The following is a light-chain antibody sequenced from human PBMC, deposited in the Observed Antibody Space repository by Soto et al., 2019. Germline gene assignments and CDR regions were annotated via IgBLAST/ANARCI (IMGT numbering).Light chain of an antibody. CDR3: QQYNNWPFT. Sequence: EIVMTQSPATLSVSPGERATLSCRASQSVSSNLAWYQQKPGQAPRLLIYGASTRATGIPARFSGSGSGTALTLTISNLHSEDFAVYYCQQYNNWPFTFGPGTKVDIK. CDR1: QSVSSN. V-gene: IGKV3-15*01. J-gene: IGKJ3*01. CDR2: GAS.